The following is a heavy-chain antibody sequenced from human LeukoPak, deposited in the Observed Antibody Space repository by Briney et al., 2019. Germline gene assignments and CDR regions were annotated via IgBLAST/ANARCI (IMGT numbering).Heavy chain of an antibody. V-gene: IGHV4-34*01. J-gene: IGHJ4*02. CDR2: INHSGST. CDR3: ATYDSSGYLFDY. Sequence: SETLSLTCAVYGGSFSGYYWSWIRQPPGKGLEWIGEINHSGSTSYNPSLKSRVTISVDTSKNQFSLKLSSVTAADTAVYYCATYDSSGYLFDYWGQGTLVTVSS. D-gene: IGHD3-22*01. CDR1: GGSFSGYY.